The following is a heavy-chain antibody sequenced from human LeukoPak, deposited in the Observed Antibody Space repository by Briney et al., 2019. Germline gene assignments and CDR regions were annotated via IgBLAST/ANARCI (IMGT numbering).Heavy chain of an antibody. CDR3: ARGLEWFDP. CDR1: GGSFSGYY. J-gene: IGHJ5*02. V-gene: IGHV4-34*01. CDR2: INHSGST. Sequence: SETLSLTCAVYGGSFSGYYWSWVRQPPGKGLEWIGEINHSGSTNYNPSLKSRVTISVDTSKNQFSLKLSSVTAADTAVYYCARGLEWFDPWGQGTLVTVSS.